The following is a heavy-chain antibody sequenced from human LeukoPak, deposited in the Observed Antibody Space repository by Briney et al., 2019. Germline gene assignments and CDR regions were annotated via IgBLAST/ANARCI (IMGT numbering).Heavy chain of an antibody. CDR2: INPNSGGT. J-gene: IGHJ4*02. CDR3: ARTYDQASHRGDDYFDY. Sequence: ASVKVSCKAAGYTFTGYYMFWVRQAPGQGLEWMGRINPNSGGTNYAQKFQGRVTMTRDTSISTAYMELSRLRSDDTAVYYCARTYDQASHRGDDYFDYWGQGTLVTVSS. CDR1: GYTFTGYY. V-gene: IGHV1-2*06. D-gene: IGHD5-12*01.